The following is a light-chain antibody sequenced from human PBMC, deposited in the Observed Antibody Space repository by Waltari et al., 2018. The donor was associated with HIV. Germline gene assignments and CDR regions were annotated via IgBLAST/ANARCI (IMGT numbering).Light chain of an antibody. CDR1: QGISNY. CDR3: QSYKSAPFT. V-gene: IGKV1-27*01. CDR2: GAS. J-gene: IGKJ4*01. Sequence: SVGDRVTITCRASQGISNYLAWYQQKAGKVPKVLIYGASSLQSGVPSRFTGSGSGTEFTLTISSLQPEDVATYYCQSYKSAPFTFGGGTRVEIK.